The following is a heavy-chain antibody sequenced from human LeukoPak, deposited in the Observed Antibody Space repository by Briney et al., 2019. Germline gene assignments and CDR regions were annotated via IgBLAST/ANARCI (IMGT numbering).Heavy chain of an antibody. Sequence: SETLSLTCTVSGGSISSYYWSWIRQPPGKGLEWIGYIYYSGSTNYNPSLKSRVTISVDTSKSQFSLKLSSVTAADTAVYYCGTGPAATFDYWGQGTLVTVSS. V-gene: IGHV4-59*01. D-gene: IGHD2-2*01. CDR2: IYYSGST. CDR1: GGSISSYY. CDR3: GTGPAATFDY. J-gene: IGHJ4*02.